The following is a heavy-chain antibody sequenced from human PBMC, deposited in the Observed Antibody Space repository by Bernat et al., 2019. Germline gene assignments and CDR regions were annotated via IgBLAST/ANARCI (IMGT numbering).Heavy chain of an antibody. D-gene: IGHD6-13*01. J-gene: IGHJ4*02. CDR2: ISYDGSNN. CDR1: GFTFSSYA. Sequence: QVQLVESGGGVVQPGRSLRLSCAASGFTFSSYAMHWVRQAPGKGLEWVAVISYDGSNNYYADSVKGRFTISRDNSKNTLYLQMNSLRAEDTAVYYCESTAAGLDYWGQGTLVTVSS. V-gene: IGHV3-30-3*01. CDR3: ESTAAGLDY.